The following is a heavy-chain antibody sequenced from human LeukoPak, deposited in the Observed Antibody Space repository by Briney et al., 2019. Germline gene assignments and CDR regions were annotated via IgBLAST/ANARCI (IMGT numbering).Heavy chain of an antibody. D-gene: IGHD1-1*01. Sequence: PGGSLRLSCAASGFTFSSYWMSWVRQAPGKGLEWVANIKQDGSEKYYVDSVKGRFTISRDNAKNSLYLQMNSLRAEDTAVYYCARTQNIRPRPRYFDYWGQGTLVTVPS. CDR2: IKQDGSEK. J-gene: IGHJ4*02. CDR3: ARTQNIRPRPRYFDY. CDR1: GFTFSSYW. V-gene: IGHV3-7*01.